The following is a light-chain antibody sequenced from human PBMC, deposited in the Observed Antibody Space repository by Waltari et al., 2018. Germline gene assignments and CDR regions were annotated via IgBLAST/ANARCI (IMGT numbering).Light chain of an antibody. Sequence: DIVMTQTPLSLSVTPGQPASISCKSSESLLFSNGKTYMYWFLQRPGQSPQLLIYEVSSRLDGVPDRFSGSGSGTDFTLKISRVEAEDVGIYYCMQGIHLPLTFGGGTKVEIK. V-gene: IGKV2-29*02. CDR2: EVS. J-gene: IGKJ4*01. CDR1: ESLLFSNGKTY. CDR3: MQGIHLPLT.